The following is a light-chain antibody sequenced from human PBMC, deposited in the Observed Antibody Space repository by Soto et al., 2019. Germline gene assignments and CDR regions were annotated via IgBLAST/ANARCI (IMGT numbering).Light chain of an antibody. CDR3: QQYNNWART. Sequence: EIVWTQSPGTQSLSPGERANLPCRASQRVTRSGLAWYTKNACQAPSLLMYGASPRATGVPARFSGSGSGTEFHLTIRRLQSEEFAVYDCQQYNNWARTVGQGTRVEIK. V-gene: IGKV3-15*01. CDR1: QRVTRSG. CDR2: GAS. J-gene: IGKJ5*01.